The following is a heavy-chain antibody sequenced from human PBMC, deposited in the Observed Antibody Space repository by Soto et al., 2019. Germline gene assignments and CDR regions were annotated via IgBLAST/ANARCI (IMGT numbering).Heavy chain of an antibody. Sequence: GGSLRLSCAHSGFTFSSYSLNWVRQALGTGLEWVSSISSTSNYKYYADSVKGRFTVSRDNSKNTLYLQMNSLRDEDTAVYFCARSGDCTGTSCHLRGPLDSWGPGTLVTVSS. D-gene: IGHD2-8*02. CDR3: ARSGDCTGTSCHLRGPLDS. CDR2: ISSTSNYK. CDR1: GFTFSSYS. V-gene: IGHV3-21*01. J-gene: IGHJ4*02.